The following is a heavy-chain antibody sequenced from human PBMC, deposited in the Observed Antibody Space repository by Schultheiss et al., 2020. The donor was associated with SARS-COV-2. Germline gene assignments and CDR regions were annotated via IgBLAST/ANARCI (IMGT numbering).Heavy chain of an antibody. J-gene: IGHJ3*02. V-gene: IGHV4-59*08. CDR3: ARGVGSGFDI. Sequence: SETLSLTCTVSGGSISSYYWSWIRQPPGKGLEWIGYIYYSGSTNYNPSLKSRVTMSVDKTKNQFSLKLRSVTAADTAVYYCARGVGSGFDIWGQGTMVTVSS. CDR2: IYYSGST. D-gene: IGHD1-26*01. CDR1: GGSISSYY.